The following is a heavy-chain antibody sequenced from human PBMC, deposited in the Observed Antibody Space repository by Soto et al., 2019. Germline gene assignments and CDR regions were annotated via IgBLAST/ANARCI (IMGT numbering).Heavy chain of an antibody. Sequence: PSETLSLTCAVSGGSISSGGYSWSWIRQPPGKGLEWIGYIYHSGSTYYNPSLKSRVTISVDRSKNQFSLKLSSVTAADTAVYYCAVVQGFGELYNWFDPWGQGTLVTVSS. D-gene: IGHD3-10*01. J-gene: IGHJ5*02. V-gene: IGHV4-30-2*01. CDR2: IYHSGST. CDR1: GGSISSGGYS. CDR3: AVVQGFGELYNWFDP.